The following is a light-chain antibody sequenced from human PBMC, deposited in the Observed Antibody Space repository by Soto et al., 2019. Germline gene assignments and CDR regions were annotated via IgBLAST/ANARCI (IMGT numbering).Light chain of an antibody. J-gene: IGLJ3*02. CDR2: EVS. CDR3: NSYTSSNTWV. CDR1: SSDVGGYKY. V-gene: IGLV2-14*01. Sequence: QSALTQPASVSGSPGQSITLSCTGTSSDVGGYKYVSWYQQHSGNAPKVLIYEVSNRPLGVSNRFSGSKSDNTASLTISGLQAEDEADYYCNSYTSSNTWVFGGGTKLTVL.